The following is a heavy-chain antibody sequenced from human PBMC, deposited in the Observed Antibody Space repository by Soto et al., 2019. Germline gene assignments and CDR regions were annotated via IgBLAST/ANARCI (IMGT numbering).Heavy chain of an antibody. Sequence: PSKTLSLTCTVQGGYLRSCDHDWSWICQTPGKGLEWIGYIYSSGSTYYNLSLQSRVTISVDTSKNQFSLKLSSVTAADTAVYYCARAGDYYDSSGYSTYFDYWGQGTLVTVSS. J-gene: IGHJ4*02. V-gene: IGHV4-30-4*08. D-gene: IGHD3-22*01. CDR2: IYSSGST. CDR3: ARAGDYYDSSGYSTYFDY. CDR1: GGYLRSCDHD.